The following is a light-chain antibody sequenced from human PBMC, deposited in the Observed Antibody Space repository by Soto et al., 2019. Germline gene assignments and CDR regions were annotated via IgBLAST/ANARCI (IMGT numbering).Light chain of an antibody. CDR2: DVS. CDR1: SSDVGAFNY. J-gene: IGLJ1*01. Sequence: QSALTQPASGSGSPGQAITISCSGTSSDVGAFNYVSWYQQHPGKAPKLIISDVSIRPSGVSDRFSGSKSGNTASLTISGLQAEDEADYYCSSYTTSSTQVFGTGTKVTVL. CDR3: SSYTTSSTQV. V-gene: IGLV2-14*03.